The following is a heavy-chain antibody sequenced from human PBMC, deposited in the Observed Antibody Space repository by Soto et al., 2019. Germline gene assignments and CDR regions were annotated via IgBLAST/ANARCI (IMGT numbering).Heavy chain of an antibody. CDR3: ARVRNWNDPYYYYYGMDV. CDR1: GFTFSSYS. Sequence: VGSLRLSCAASGFTFSSYSMNWVRQAPGKGLEWVSYISSSSSTIYYADSVKGRFTISRDNAKNSLYLQMNSLRAGDTAVYYCARVRNWNDPYYYYYGMDVWGQGTTVTVS. J-gene: IGHJ6*02. V-gene: IGHV3-48*01. D-gene: IGHD1-1*01. CDR2: ISSSSSTI.